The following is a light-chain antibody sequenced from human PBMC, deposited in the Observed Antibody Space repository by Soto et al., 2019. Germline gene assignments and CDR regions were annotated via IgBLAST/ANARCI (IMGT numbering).Light chain of an antibody. CDR1: QRVNSSY. CDR3: QQYNNWPPWT. V-gene: IGKV3D-15*01. CDR2: GAS. Sequence: EIVLTQSPDTLYLSPGEGATLSCRASQRVNSSYLAWYQQKPGQAPRLLISGASDRATGVPARVSGSGYGTEFTLTISSLQSEDFAVYYCQQYNNWPPWTFGQGTKVDIK. J-gene: IGKJ1*01.